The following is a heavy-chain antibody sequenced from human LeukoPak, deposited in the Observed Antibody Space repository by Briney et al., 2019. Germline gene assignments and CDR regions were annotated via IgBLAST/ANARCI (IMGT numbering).Heavy chain of an antibody. V-gene: IGHV3-74*01. D-gene: IGHD6-13*01. CDR2: INTHGSST. CDR1: GFAFSNYW. CDR3: LAGYYYYYMNV. Sequence: GGSLRLSCAASGFAFSNYWLHWVRQAPGKGLVWVARINTHGSSTNYADSVKGRFTISRDNAKNTLYLQMTSLSAEDTAVYYALAGYYYYYMNVWGKGTTVTVSS. J-gene: IGHJ6*03.